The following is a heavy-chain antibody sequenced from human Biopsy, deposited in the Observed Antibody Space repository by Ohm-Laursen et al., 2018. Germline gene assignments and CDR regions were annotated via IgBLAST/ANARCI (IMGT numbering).Heavy chain of an antibody. V-gene: IGHV1-69*06. D-gene: IGHD3-9*01. Sequence: SSVTVSCKAPGGTFSNYGVNWVRQAPGQGLEWLGGNIPILGTGNYAQKFQDRVTVAADTSPSTATMELRSLRSDATAVYYCATKLTGYFHHWGQGTLVIVSS. CDR2: NIPILGTG. CDR1: GGTFSNYG. J-gene: IGHJ1*01. CDR3: ATKLTGYFHH.